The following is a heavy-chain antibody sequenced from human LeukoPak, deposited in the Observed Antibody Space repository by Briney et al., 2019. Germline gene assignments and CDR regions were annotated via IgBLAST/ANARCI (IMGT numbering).Heavy chain of an antibody. D-gene: IGHD3-22*01. CDR2: IYYSGST. CDR1: GGSISSSSYY. J-gene: IGHJ4*02. V-gene: IGHV4-39*07. CDR3: ARIGYYYHRGPDSDLYFFDY. Sequence: SETLSLTCTVSGGSISSSSYYWGWIRQPPGKGLEWIGNIYYSGSTYYNPSLKSRVTISVDTSKNQFSLKLSSVTAADTAVYCCARIGYYYHRGPDSDLYFFDYWGQGTLVTVSS.